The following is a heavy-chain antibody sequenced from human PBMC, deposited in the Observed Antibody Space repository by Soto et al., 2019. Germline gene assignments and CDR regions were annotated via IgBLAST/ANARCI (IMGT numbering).Heavy chain of an antibody. CDR3: ARGPGYSSGWYHHAFDI. V-gene: IGHV1-2*02. J-gene: IGHJ3*02. CDR1: GYTFTGYY. Sequence: GASVKVSCKASGYTFTGYYMHWVRQAPGQGLEWMGWINPNSGGTNYAQKFQGRVTMTRDTSISTAYMGLSRLRSDDTAVYYCARGPGYSSGWYHHAFDIWGQGTMVTVSS. CDR2: INPNSGGT. D-gene: IGHD6-19*01.